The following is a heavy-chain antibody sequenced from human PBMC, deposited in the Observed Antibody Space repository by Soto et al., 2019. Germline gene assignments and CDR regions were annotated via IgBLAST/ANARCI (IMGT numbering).Heavy chain of an antibody. CDR3: ARGGYRNTYYLEGGLDP. D-gene: IGHD6-25*01. Sequence: QVQLVASGGGIVRPGGSLRISCAASGFTFSDYTMHWVRQAPGKGPEWLAVISFDVNNQYFSDSVRGRFTVSRDNSRSTLYLHMNRLRTDETAVYFCARGGYRNTYYLEGGLDPWGQGTLVTVSS. CDR2: ISFDVNNQ. J-gene: IGHJ5*02. CDR1: GFTFSDYT. V-gene: IGHV3-30-3*01.